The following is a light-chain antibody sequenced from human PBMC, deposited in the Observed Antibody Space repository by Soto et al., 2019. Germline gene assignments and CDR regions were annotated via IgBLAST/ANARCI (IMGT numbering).Light chain of an antibody. Sequence: DIQMTQSPSSVSASVGYRVTISCQASQGISRSLAWYQQKPGKAPKLLIYAASSLQSGVPSRFSGSGSGTDFTLTISSLQPEDFATYYCQQSYSTPPLTFGQGTKVDNK. CDR3: QQSYSTPPLT. J-gene: IGKJ1*01. CDR2: AAS. CDR1: QGISRS. V-gene: IGKV1-12*01.